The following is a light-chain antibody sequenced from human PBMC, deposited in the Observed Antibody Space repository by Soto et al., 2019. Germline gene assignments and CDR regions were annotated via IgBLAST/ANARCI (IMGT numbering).Light chain of an antibody. CDR3: QQYNSWTPYT. CDR1: QSVSSN. CDR2: GAS. V-gene: IGKV3-15*01. Sequence: EIVMTQSPATLSVSPGERATLSCRASQSVSSNLAWYQQKPGQAPRLLIYGASTRATGIPARFSGSGSGTKFTLTISSLQSEDFAVYYCQQYNSWTPYTFGQGTKLEIK. J-gene: IGKJ2*01.